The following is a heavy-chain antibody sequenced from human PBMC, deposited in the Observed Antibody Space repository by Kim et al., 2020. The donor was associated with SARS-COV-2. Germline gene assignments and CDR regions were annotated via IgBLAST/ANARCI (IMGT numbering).Heavy chain of an antibody. CDR1: GFTFSSYA. D-gene: IGHD6-19*01. CDR2: ISGSGGST. Sequence: GGSLRLSCAASGFTFSSYAMSWVRQAPGKGLEWVSAISGSGGSTYYADSVKGRFTISRDNSKNTLYLQMNSLRAEDTAVYYCAKDLSVSSGWYGSYYYGMDVWGQGTTVTVSS. J-gene: IGHJ6*02. V-gene: IGHV3-23*01. CDR3: AKDLSVSSGWYGSYYYGMDV.